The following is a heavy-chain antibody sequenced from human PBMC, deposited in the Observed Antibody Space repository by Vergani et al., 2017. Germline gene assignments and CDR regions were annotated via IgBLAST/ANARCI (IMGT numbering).Heavy chain of an antibody. V-gene: IGHV1-18*01. D-gene: IGHD3-9*01. CDR1: GYTFTSYG. Sequence: QVQLVQSGAEVKKPGASVKVSCKASGYTFTSYGISWVRQAPGQGLEWMGWISAYNGNTNYAQKLQGRVTMTTDTSTSTAYMGLRSLGSDDPAVYYCARGYDILTGYQGLDYWGQGTLVTVSS. J-gene: IGHJ4*02. CDR2: ISAYNGNT. CDR3: ARGYDILTGYQGLDY.